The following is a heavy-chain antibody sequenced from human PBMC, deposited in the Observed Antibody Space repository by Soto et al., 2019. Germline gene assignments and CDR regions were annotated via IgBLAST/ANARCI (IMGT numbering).Heavy chain of an antibody. J-gene: IGHJ5*02. D-gene: IGHD3-22*01. Sequence: KPSETLSLTCTVSGGSISSGDYYWSWIRQPPGKGLEWIGYIYYSGSTYYNPSLKSRVTISVDTSKNQFSLKLSSVTAADTAVYYCARGIVGSGYYCGGPWFDPWGQGTLVTVSS. CDR2: IYYSGST. CDR1: GGSISSGDYY. V-gene: IGHV4-30-4*01. CDR3: ARGIVGSGYYCGGPWFDP.